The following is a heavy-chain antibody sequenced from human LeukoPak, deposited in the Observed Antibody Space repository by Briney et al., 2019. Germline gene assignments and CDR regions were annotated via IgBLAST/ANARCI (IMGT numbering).Heavy chain of an antibody. CDR1: GFTFSSYA. V-gene: IGHV3-30-3*01. Sequence: GGSLRLSCAASGFTFSSYAMHWVRQAPGKGLEWVAVISYDGSNKYYADSVKGRFTISRDNSKNTLYLQMNSLRAEDTAVYYCARDQGYSGYARGAWDYWGQGTLVTASS. J-gene: IGHJ4*02. CDR2: ISYDGSNK. D-gene: IGHD5-12*01. CDR3: ARDQGYSGYARGAWDY.